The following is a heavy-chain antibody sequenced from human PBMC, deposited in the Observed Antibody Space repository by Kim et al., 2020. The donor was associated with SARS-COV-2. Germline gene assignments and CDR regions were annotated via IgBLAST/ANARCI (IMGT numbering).Heavy chain of an antibody. D-gene: IGHD4-4*01. CDR1: GFTFNNYA. CDR3: AKAEGGDYRQFDY. J-gene: IGHJ4*02. V-gene: IGHV3-23*01. Sequence: GGSLRLSCAASGFTFNNYAMSWVRQAPGKGMEWVSSIGGSGGCAYYADSVKGRFTISRDNSKDTLFLQLNGLGADDTAIYYCAKAEGGDYRQFDYWGQGTLLTVSS. CDR2: IGGSGGCA.